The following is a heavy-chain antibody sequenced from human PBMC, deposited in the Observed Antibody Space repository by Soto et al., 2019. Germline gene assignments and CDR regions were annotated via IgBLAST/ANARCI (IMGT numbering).Heavy chain of an antibody. CDR2: IDPSDSYT. D-gene: IGHD3-10*01. J-gene: IGHJ4*02. Sequence: XESLKISCKGSGYSVTSYWISWVRQMPGKGLEWMGRIDPSDSYTNYSPSFQGHVTISADKSISTAYLQWSSLKASDTAMYYCARHGRITMVRGVIIYDYSGQGTLVTVSS. CDR3: ARHGRITMVRGVIIYDY. CDR1: GYSVTSYW. V-gene: IGHV5-10-1*01.